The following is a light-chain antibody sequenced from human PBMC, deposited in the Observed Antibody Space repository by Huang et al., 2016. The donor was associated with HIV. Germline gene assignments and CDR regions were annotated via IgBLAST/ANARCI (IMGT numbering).Light chain of an antibody. CDR1: QSVSSN. Sequence: EIVMTQSPATLSVSPGERVTLSCRASQSVSSNLAWYQQQYGQAPRLLIYGESTRATGLPARFSGSGSGTEFTLTISSLQSEDFAVYYCQQYSNWPLTFGGGTKVEIK. CDR3: QQYSNWPLT. CDR2: GES. J-gene: IGKJ4*01. V-gene: IGKV3-15*01.